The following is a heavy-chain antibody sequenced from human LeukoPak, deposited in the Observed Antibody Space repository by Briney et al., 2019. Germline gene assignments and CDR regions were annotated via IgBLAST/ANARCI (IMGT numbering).Heavy chain of an antibody. V-gene: IGHV3-74*01. Sequence: GGSLRLSCAASGFTFSSYWMHWVRQAPGKGLVWVPRINSAGRSSNYADSVKGRFTISRDNAKNTLYLQMNSLRAEDTAVYYCAREHYDSSGGGYFDYWGQGTLVTVSS. D-gene: IGHD3-22*01. CDR3: AREHYDSSGGGYFDY. J-gene: IGHJ4*02. CDR2: INSAGRSS. CDR1: GFTFSSYW.